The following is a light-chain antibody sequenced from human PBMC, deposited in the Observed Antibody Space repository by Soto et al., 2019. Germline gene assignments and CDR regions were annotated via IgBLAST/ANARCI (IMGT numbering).Light chain of an antibody. J-gene: IGLJ1*01. Sequence: QSALTQPASVSGSPGQSITISCSGTSSDIGTYDHVSWYQHHPGKAPKLIIYEVSYRPSGVSNRFSGSKSAYTASLTISGLQAEDEADYYCNSQTTSGIRVFGTGTKLTVL. CDR2: EVS. CDR3: NSQTTSGIRV. V-gene: IGLV2-14*01. CDR1: SSDIGTYDH.